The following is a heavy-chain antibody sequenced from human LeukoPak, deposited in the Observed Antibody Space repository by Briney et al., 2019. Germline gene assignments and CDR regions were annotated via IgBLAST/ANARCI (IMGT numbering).Heavy chain of an antibody. V-gene: IGHV1-18*01. CDR3: ARDGRYFDRLDAFDI. CDR2: ISAYNGNT. D-gene: IGHD3-9*01. Sequence: ASVEVSCKASGYTFISYGISWVRQAPGQGLEWMGWISAYNGNTNYSQKLQGRVTMTTDTSTSTAYMELRSLRSDDTAVYYCARDGRYFDRLDAFDIWGQGTMVTVCS. CDR1: GYTFISYG. J-gene: IGHJ3*02.